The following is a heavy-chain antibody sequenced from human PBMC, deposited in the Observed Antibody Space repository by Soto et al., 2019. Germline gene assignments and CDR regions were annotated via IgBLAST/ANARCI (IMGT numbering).Heavy chain of an antibody. D-gene: IGHD3-10*01. CDR3: SSDYGSGSYSPDY. V-gene: IGHV1-18*01. J-gene: IGHJ4*02. Sequence: QVQLVQSGGEVKKPGASVKVYCKASGYTFTTYGISWVRQAPGQGLEWMGWITTYNGNTNYPQKFQGRVTMTTDTSTSTAYMELRSLKSDDTAVYYFSSDYGSGSYSPDYWGQGTLVTVSS. CDR2: ITTYNGNT. CDR1: GYTFTTYG.